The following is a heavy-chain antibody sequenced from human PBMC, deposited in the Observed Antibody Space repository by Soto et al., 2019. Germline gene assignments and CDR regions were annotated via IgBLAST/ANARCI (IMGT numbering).Heavy chain of an antibody. Sequence: SETLSLTCAVYGGSFSGYYWSWIRQPPGKGLEWIGEINHSGSTNYNPSLKSRVTISVDTSKTQFSLKLSSVTAADTAVYYCARATLRHSSSWPSPFDPWGQGTLVTVSS. CDR3: ARATLRHSSSWPSPFDP. CDR2: INHSGST. J-gene: IGHJ5*02. V-gene: IGHV4-34*01. CDR1: GGSFSGYY. D-gene: IGHD6-13*01.